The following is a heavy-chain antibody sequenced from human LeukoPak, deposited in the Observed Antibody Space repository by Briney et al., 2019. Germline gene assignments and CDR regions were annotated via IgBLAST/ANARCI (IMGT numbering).Heavy chain of an antibody. D-gene: IGHD3-10*01. V-gene: IGHV3-20*04. J-gene: IGHJ4*02. Sequence: GGSLRLSCAASGFTFDDYGMSWVRQAPGKGLEWVSGINWNGGNTGYADSVKGRFTISRDNVKNSLYLQMNSLRGEDTAMYYCARVQGGGFRTADYWGQGTLVTVSS. CDR3: ARVQGGGFRTADY. CDR1: GFTFDDYG. CDR2: INWNGGNT.